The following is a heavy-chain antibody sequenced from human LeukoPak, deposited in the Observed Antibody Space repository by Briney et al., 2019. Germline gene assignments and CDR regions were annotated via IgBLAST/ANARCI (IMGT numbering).Heavy chain of an antibody. D-gene: IGHD2-15*01. J-gene: IGHJ3*02. Sequence: GGSLRLSCAASGFTFSSYSMNWVRQAPGKGLEWVSSISSSSSYIYYADSVKGRFTISRDNAKNSLYLQMNSLRAEDTAVYYCARDRFGGSSLYDAFDIWGQGTMVTVSS. V-gene: IGHV3-21*01. CDR2: ISSSSSYI. CDR3: ARDRFGGSSLYDAFDI. CDR1: GFTFSSYS.